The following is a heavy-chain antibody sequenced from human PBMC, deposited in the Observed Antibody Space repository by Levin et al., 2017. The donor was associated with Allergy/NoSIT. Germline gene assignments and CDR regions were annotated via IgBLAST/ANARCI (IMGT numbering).Heavy chain of an antibody. D-gene: IGHD6-19*01. J-gene: IGHJ4*02. V-gene: IGHV3-23*01. Sequence: GGSLRLSCAASGFTFNNYAMSWVRQAPGKGLEWVSAIINSGVGTYYADSVKGRFTISRDNSKNTMYLQMNSLRAEDTAVYFCAKDAIRGSDQPYYFDYWGQGTLGTASS. CDR1: GFTFNNYA. CDR2: IINSGVGT. CDR3: AKDAIRGSDQPYYFDY.